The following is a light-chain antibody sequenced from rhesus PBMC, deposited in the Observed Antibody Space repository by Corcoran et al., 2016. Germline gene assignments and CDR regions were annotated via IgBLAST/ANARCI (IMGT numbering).Light chain of an antibody. J-gene: IGKJ3*01. CDR3: QHSYGTPFT. CDR1: QGISKY. Sequence: DIQMTQSPSSLSASVGDTVTITCQASQGISKYLAWYQQKPGKAPKLLIYDASTLQSGVPSRFSGIGSGQDYTFTITRLQPEDVATYYCQHSYGTPFTFGAGTKLDIK. V-gene: IGKV1-74*01. CDR2: DAS.